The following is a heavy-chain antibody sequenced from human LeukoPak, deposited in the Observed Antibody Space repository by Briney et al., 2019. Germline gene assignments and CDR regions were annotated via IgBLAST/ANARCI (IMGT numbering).Heavy chain of an antibody. CDR2: INHSGST. V-gene: IGHV4-34*01. CDR3: ARGVSPDY. Sequence: SETLSLTCAVYGGSFSGYYWSWIRQPPGKGLEWIGEINHSGSTNYNPSLKSRVTISVDTSKNQFSLKLSSVTAADTAVYYCARGVSPDYWGQGTLVTVSS. CDR1: GGSFSGYY. J-gene: IGHJ4*02.